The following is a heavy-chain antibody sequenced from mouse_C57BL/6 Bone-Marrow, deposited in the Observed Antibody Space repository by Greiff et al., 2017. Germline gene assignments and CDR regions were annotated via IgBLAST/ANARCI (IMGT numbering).Heavy chain of an antibody. Sequence: QVQLKESGPGLVQPSQSLSITCTVSGFSLTSYGVHWVRQSPGKGLEWLGVIWSGGSTDYNAAFISRLSISKDNSKSQVFFKMNSLQADDTAIYYCARNPLITTVVARYFDVWGTGTTVTVSS. J-gene: IGHJ1*03. V-gene: IGHV2-2*01. CDR1: GFSLTSYG. CDR3: ARNPLITTVVARYFDV. D-gene: IGHD1-1*01. CDR2: IWSGGST.